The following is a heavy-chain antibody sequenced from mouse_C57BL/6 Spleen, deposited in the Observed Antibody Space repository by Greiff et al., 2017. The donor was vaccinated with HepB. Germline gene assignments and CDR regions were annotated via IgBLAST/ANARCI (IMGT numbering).Heavy chain of an antibody. CDR1: GYSFTDYE. CDR3: TRRAYRGYYFDY. CDR2: IDPETGGT. V-gene: IGHV1-15*01. D-gene: IGHD2-14*01. Sequence: QVQLQQSGAELVRPGASVTLSCKASGYSFTDYEMHWVKQTPVHGLEWIGAIDPETGGTAYNQKFKGKAILTADKSSSTAYMELRSLTSEDSAVYYCTRRAYRGYYFDYWGQGTTLTVSS. J-gene: IGHJ2*01.